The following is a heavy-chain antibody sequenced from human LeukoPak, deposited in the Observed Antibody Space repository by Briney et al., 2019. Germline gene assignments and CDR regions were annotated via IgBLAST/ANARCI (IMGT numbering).Heavy chain of an antibody. D-gene: IGHD6-6*01. J-gene: IGHJ6*02. Sequence: SETLSLTCAVYGGSFSGYYWSWIRQPPGKGLGWIGEINHSGSTNYNPSLKSRVTISVDTTKNQFSLKLSSVTAADTAVYYCARGSSHSSSSGRRSYYDYGMDVWGQGTTVTVSS. V-gene: IGHV4-34*01. CDR3: ARGSSHSSSSGRRSYYDYGMDV. CDR2: INHSGST. CDR1: GGSFSGYY.